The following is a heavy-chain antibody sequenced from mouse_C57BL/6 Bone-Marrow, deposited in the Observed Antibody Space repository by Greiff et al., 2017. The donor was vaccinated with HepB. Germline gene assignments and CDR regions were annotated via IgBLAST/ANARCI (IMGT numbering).Heavy chain of an antibody. CDR2: SRNKANDYTT. J-gene: IGHJ1*03. V-gene: IGHV7-1*01. CDR3: ARDAFFYFDV. Sequence: DVQLVESGGGLVQSGRSLRLSCATSGFTFSDFYMEWVRQAPGKGLEWIAASRNKANDYTTEYSASVKGRFIVSRDTSQSILYLQMNALRAEDTAIYYCARDAFFYFDVWGTGTTVTVSS. CDR1: GFTFSDFY.